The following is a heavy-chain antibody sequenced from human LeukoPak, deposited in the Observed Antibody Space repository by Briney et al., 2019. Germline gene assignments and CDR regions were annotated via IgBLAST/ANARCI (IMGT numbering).Heavy chain of an antibody. D-gene: IGHD1-20*01. CDR2: ISGDGGST. CDR1: GFTFDDYA. V-gene: IGHV3-43*02. CDR3: AKALTGTTNYYYGMDV. J-gene: IGHJ6*02. Sequence: PGGSLRLSCAASGFTFDDYAMHWVRQAPRKGVEWVSLISGDGGSTYYADSVKGRFTISRDNSKNSLYLQMNSLRTEDTALYYCAKALTGTTNYYYGMDVWGQGTTVTVSS.